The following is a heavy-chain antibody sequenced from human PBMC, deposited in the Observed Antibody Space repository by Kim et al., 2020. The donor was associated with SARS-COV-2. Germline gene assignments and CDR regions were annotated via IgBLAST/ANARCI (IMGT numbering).Heavy chain of an antibody. V-gene: IGHV4-31*03. J-gene: IGHJ4*02. Sequence: SETLSLTCSVSGGSIRSGGKFWTWIRQHPAKGLEWIGYISYSGNSHYNPSLRSRVSISLQTSENQFSLELTSVTAADTAVYYCGRGHPLDYWGQGILVTV. CDR1: GGSIRSGGKF. CDR3: GRGHPLDY. CDR2: ISYSGNS.